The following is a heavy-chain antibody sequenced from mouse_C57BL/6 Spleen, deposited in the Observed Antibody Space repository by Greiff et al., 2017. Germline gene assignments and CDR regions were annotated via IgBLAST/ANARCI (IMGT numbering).Heavy chain of an antibody. CDR1: GYTFTDYE. Sequence: VQLQQSGAELVRPGASVTLSCKASGYTFTDYEMHWVKQTPVHGLEWIGAIDPETGGTAYNQKFKGKAILTADKSSSTAYMELRRLTSEDSAVYYCTRYDYDERDCAIDVWGKGTSVTVSS. J-gene: IGHJ4*01. D-gene: IGHD2-4*01. CDR3: TRYDYDERDCAIDV. V-gene: IGHV1-15*01. CDR2: IDPETGGT.